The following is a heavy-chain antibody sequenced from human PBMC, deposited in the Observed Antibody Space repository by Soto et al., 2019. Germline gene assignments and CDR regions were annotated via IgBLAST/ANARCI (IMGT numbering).Heavy chain of an antibody. Sequence: QVQLVESGGGVVQPGRSLRLSCAASGFTFSSYAMHWVRQAPGKGLEWVAVISYDGSNKYYADSVKGRFTISRDNSKNTLYLQMNSPRAEDTAVYYCARGDSSSLGWFDPWGQGTLVTVSS. D-gene: IGHD6-6*01. CDR3: ARGDSSSLGWFDP. CDR2: ISYDGSNK. CDR1: GFTFSSYA. J-gene: IGHJ5*02. V-gene: IGHV3-30-3*01.